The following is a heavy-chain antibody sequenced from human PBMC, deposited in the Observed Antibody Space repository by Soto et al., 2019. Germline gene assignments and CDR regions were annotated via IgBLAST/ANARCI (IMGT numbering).Heavy chain of an antibody. Sequence: EVQLLESGGGLVQPGGSLRLSCAASGVTFSTYAMSWVRQAPGKGLEWVSAISRSGGSTYYADSVKGRFTVSRDNPENMLYLQMNSLRAEDTAVYFCAKGSASTYYVDSWGQGTRVTVSS. CDR2: ISRSGGST. V-gene: IGHV3-23*01. J-gene: IGHJ4*02. D-gene: IGHD6-19*01. CDR1: GVTFSTYA. CDR3: AKGSASTYYVDS.